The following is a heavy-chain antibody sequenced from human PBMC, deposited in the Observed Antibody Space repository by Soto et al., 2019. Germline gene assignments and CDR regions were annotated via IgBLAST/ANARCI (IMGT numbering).Heavy chain of an antibody. Sequence: QVQLVESGGGVVQPGRSLRLSCAASGFTFSSYAMHWVRQAPGKGLEWVAVISYDGSNKYYADSVKGRFTISRDNSKNTLYLPMNSLRAEDTAVYYCARTDDTPFDYWGQGTLVTVSS. D-gene: IGHD3-22*01. CDR2: ISYDGSNK. J-gene: IGHJ4*02. V-gene: IGHV3-30-3*01. CDR1: GFTFSSYA. CDR3: ARTDDTPFDY.